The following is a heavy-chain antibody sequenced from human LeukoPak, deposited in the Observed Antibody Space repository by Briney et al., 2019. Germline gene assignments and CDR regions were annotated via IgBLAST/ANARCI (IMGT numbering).Heavy chain of an antibody. D-gene: IGHD3-16*01. CDR1: GFTFSSYS. J-gene: IGHJ4*02. CDR3: ARRAGAYTHPYDY. Sequence: GGSLRLSCAASGFTFSSYSMNWVRQAPGKGLEWVSSISSSSSYIYYADSVKGRFTISRDNAKNSLYLQMNSLRAEDTAVYYCARRAGAYTHPYDYWGQGTLVTVSS. CDR2: ISSSSSYI. V-gene: IGHV3-21*04.